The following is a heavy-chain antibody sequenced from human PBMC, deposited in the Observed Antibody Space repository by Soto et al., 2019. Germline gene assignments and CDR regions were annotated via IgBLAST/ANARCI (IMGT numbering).Heavy chain of an antibody. CDR2: ISAYNGNT. Sequence: GASVKVSCKASGYTFTSYGISWVRQAPGQGLEWMGWISAYNGNTNYAQKPQGRVTMTTDTSTSTAYMELRSLRSDDTAVYYCARDGGLGYSSSTSCYTKDYYYYGMDVWGQGTTVTVSS. V-gene: IGHV1-18*04. J-gene: IGHJ6*02. CDR1: GYTFTSYG. D-gene: IGHD2-2*02. CDR3: ARDGGLGYSSSTSCYTKDYYYYGMDV.